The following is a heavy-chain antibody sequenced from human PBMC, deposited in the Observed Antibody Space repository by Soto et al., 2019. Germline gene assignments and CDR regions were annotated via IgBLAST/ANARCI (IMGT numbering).Heavy chain of an antibody. D-gene: IGHD6-13*01. CDR2: TYYRSKWYN. Sequence: QVQLQQSGPGLVKPSQTLSLTCAISGDSVSSNSAAWNWIRQSPSRGLEWMGRTYYRSKWYNDYAVSVKSRIAINPDTSKNEFSLHLHSVTPEDTAVYYCARLAAGTPPGRDYWGQGTLVTVSS. V-gene: IGHV6-1*01. CDR1: GDSVSSNSAA. CDR3: ARLAAGTPPGRDY. J-gene: IGHJ4*02.